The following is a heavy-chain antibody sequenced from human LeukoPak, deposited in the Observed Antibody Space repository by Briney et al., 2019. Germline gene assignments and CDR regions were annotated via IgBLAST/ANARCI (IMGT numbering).Heavy chain of an antibody. CDR1: GVSISSYY. CDR2: IYTSGTT. D-gene: IGHD6-19*01. V-gene: IGHV4-4*07. Sequence: PSETLSLTCTVSGVSISSYYWSWIRQPAGKELEWIGRIYTSGTTNYNPSLKSRVTMSIDTSKNQFSLKLSSVTAADTAVYYCARDKVVGTGDAFDIWGQGTMVTVSS. CDR3: ARDKVVGTGDAFDI. J-gene: IGHJ3*02.